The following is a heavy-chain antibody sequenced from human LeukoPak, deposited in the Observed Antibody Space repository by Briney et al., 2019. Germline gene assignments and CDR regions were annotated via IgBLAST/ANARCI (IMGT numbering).Heavy chain of an antibody. CDR1: GFTFSSYS. Sequence: GGSLRLSCAASGFTFSSYSMNWVRQAPGKGLEWVSSISSSSSYIYYADSVKGRFTISRDNAKNSLYLQMNSLRAEDTAVYYCARGIGSLAFDYWGQGTLITVSS. CDR2: ISSSSSYI. V-gene: IGHV3-21*01. J-gene: IGHJ4*02. D-gene: IGHD1-26*01. CDR3: ARGIGSLAFDY.